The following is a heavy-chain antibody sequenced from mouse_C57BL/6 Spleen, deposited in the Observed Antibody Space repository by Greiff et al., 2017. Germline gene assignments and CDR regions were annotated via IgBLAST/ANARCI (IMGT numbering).Heavy chain of an antibody. D-gene: IGHD2-4*01. V-gene: IGHV7-1*01. Sequence: EVQGVESGGGLVQSGRSLRLSCATSGFTFSDFYMEWVRQAPGKGLEWIAASRNKANDYPTEYSASVKDRFIVSRATSQSILYLQMIALRAENTAIYSCARDAPVDYDGAMDYWGQGTSVTVSS. CDR2: SRNKANDYPT. J-gene: IGHJ4*01. CDR1: GFTFSDFY. CDR3: ARDAPVDYDGAMDY.